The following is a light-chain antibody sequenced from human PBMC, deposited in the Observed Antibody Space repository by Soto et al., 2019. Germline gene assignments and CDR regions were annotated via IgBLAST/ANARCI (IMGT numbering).Light chain of an antibody. J-gene: IGKJ2*01. Sequence: VLTESVGIRGLSLGEKKTLSCRASQSISSSYLAWYQQKPGQAPRVLIYGASSRATGIPDRFSGSGSGTDFTLTISRLEPEDFAVYFCQQYGNPPPNAFGEGNKVDIK. CDR1: QSISSSY. CDR2: GAS. CDR3: QQYGNPPPNA. V-gene: IGKV3-20*01.